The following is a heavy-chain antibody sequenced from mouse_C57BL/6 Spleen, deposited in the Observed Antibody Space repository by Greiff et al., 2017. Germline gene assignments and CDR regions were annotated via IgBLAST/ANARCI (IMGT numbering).Heavy chain of an antibody. CDR1: GYTFTSYW. CDR3: ARAPTAQSTWLAY. Sequence: VQLQQPGTELVKPGASVKLSCKASGYTFTSYWMHWVKQRPGQGLEWIGNINPSNGGTNYNEKFKSKATLTVDKSSSTAYMQLSSLTSEDSAVYYCARAPTAQSTWLAYWGQGTLVTVSA. CDR2: INPSNGGT. D-gene: IGHD3-2*02. V-gene: IGHV1-53*01. J-gene: IGHJ3*01.